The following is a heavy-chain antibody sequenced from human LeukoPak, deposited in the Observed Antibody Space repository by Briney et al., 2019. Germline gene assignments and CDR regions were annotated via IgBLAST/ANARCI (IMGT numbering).Heavy chain of an antibody. CDR1: GFTFSNSW. J-gene: IGHJ4*02. D-gene: IGHD2-21*02. CDR2: IKEDGGEK. Sequence: GGSLRLSCAASGFTFSNSWMTWVRQAPGKGLEWVANIKEDGGEKYYVDSVKGRFTVSRDNAKRSLYLQMNSLRAEDTAVYYCATINTAIFSLSDYWGPGTLVTVSS. V-gene: IGHV3-7*05. CDR3: ATINTAIFSLSDY.